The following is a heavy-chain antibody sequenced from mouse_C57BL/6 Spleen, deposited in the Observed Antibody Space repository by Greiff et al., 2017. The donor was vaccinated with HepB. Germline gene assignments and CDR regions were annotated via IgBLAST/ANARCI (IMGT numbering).Heavy chain of an antibody. D-gene: IGHD1-1*01. CDR3: ARAEANYYGSSSPFDY. V-gene: IGHV1-50*01. J-gene: IGHJ2*01. CDR2: IYPSDSYT. CDR1: GYTFTSYW. Sequence: QVQLQQPGAELVKPGASVKLSCKASGYTFTSYWMQWVKQRPGQGLEWSGEIYPSDSYTNYNQKFKGKATLTVDTSSSTAYMQLSSLTSEDSAVYYGARAEANYYGSSSPFDYWGQGTTLTVSS.